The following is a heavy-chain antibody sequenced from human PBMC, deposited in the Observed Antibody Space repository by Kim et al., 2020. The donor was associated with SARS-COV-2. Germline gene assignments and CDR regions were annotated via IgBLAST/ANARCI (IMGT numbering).Heavy chain of an antibody. CDR1: GYSFTSYW. V-gene: IGHV5-51*01. CDR2: IYPGDSDT. J-gene: IGHJ4*02. Sequence: GESLKISCKGSGYSFTSYWIGWVRQMPGKGLEWMGIIYPGDSDTRYSPSFQGQVTISADKSISTAYLQWSSLKASDTAMYYCARAMVRGVITITPDNFDYWGQGTLVTVSS. D-gene: IGHD3-10*01. CDR3: ARAMVRGVITITPDNFDY.